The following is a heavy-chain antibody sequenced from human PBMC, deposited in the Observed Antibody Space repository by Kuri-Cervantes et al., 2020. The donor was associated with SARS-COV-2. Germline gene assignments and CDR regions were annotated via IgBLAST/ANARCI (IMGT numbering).Heavy chain of an antibody. V-gene: IGHV4-38-2*01. CDR1: GSSISSGSY. Sequence: SETLSLTCAVSGSSISSGSYWGWIRQPPGKGLEWIGSIHYSGSTYYNPSLKSRVTISVDTSKNQFSLKLSSVTAADTAVYYCAILVRGVISAFTDAFDIWGQGTMVTVSS. J-gene: IGHJ3*02. CDR3: AILVRGVISAFTDAFDI. D-gene: IGHD3-10*01. CDR2: IHYSGST.